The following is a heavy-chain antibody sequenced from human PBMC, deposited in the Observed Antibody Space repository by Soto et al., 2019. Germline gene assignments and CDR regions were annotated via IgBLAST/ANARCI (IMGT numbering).Heavy chain of an antibody. D-gene: IGHD3-22*01. CDR2: IVVGSGNT. CDR1: GFTFTSSA. CDR3: AAGGDYYDSSGRPYYYYYGMDV. Sequence: SVKVSCKASGFTFTSSAVQWVRQARGQRLEWIGWIVVGSGNTNYAQKFQERVTITRDMSTSTAYMELSSLRSEDTAVYYCAAGGDYYDSSGRPYYYYYGMDVWG. V-gene: IGHV1-58*01. J-gene: IGHJ6*02.